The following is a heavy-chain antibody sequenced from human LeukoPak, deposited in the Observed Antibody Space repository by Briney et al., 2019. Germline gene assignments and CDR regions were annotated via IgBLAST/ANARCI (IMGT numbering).Heavy chain of an antibody. D-gene: IGHD1-26*01. CDR3: ARHSLSVGATQDAFDI. J-gene: IGHJ3*02. Sequence: GASLQISCKGSGFIFTSYWIGWVRPLPGKSLEWMGIIYPGDSDTRYSPSFQGQVTISADKSISTAYLQWSSLKASDNAMYYCARHSLSVGATQDAFDIWGQGTMVTVSS. CDR2: IYPGDSDT. CDR1: GFIFTSYW. V-gene: IGHV5-51*01.